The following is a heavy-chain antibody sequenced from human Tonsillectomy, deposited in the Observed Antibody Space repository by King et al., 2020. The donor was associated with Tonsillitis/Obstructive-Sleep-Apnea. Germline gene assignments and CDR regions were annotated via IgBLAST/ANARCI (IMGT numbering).Heavy chain of an antibody. Sequence: VQLVESGSELKKPGASVKVSCKASGYTFTNYAMNWVRQAPGRGLEWMGRINTNTGNPTYAQGFTGRFVFSLDTSVSTTYLQISSLEAEDTALYYCVRVVVVAPAAYGWFDPWGQGTLVTVSS. CDR3: VRVVVVAPAAYGWFDP. CDR1: GYTFTNYA. D-gene: IGHD2-2*01. V-gene: IGHV7-4-1*02. J-gene: IGHJ5*02. CDR2: INTNTGNP.